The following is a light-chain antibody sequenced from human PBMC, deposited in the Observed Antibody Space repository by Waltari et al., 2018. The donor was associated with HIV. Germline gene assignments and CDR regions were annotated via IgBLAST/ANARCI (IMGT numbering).Light chain of an antibody. CDR1: SSDVATYNL. V-gene: IGLV2-23*02. CDR3: CSYVSNVI. J-gene: IGLJ2*01. Sequence: QSALPQPASVPGSPGQSITISCTRTSSDVATYNLVSWYQQHPGKAPKLMSYEVSKRPSGVSDRFSGSKSGDTASLTISGLQAEDEADYYCCSYVSNVIFGGGTKLTVL. CDR2: EVS.